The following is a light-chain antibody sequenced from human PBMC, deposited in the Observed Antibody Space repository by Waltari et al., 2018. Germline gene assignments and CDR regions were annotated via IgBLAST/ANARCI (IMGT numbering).Light chain of an antibody. CDR2: DAS. CDR1: HGLRSA. J-gene: IGKJ3*01. Sequence: AIQLTHSPSSLSASLGDSVTITCRTRHGLRSALAWYQPRPGKPPQFLIYDASTLHSGVPSRFSGSGSGTDFSLTINSLQPEDFATYYCQQYINYPFTFGPGTKVDIK. CDR3: QQYINYPFT. V-gene: IGKV1D-13*01.